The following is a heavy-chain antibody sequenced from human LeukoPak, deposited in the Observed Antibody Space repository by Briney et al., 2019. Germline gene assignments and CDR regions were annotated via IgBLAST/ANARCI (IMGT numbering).Heavy chain of an antibody. J-gene: IGHJ6*02. Sequence: GGSLRLSCAASGFTFSSYSMNWVRQAPGKGLEWVSYISSRSSNIYYADSVKGRFTISRGNAKNSLYLQMNSLRDEDTAVYYCARIPGGYYYGMDVWGQGTTVTVSS. D-gene: IGHD3-16*01. CDR2: ISSRSSNI. CDR1: GFTFSSYS. V-gene: IGHV3-48*02. CDR3: ARIPGGYYYGMDV.